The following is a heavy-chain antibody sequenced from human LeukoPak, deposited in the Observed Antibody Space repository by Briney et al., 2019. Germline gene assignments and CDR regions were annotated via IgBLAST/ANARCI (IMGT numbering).Heavy chain of an antibody. J-gene: IGHJ4*02. D-gene: IGHD3-10*01. Sequence: PGGSLRLSCVVSGITLSNYGMSWVRQAPGKGLEWVSAISGSGGSTYYADSVKGRFTISRDNSKNTLYLQMNSLRAEDTAVYYCAKDHGLLWFGESLYFDYWGQGTLVTVSS. CDR2: ISGSGGST. V-gene: IGHV3-23*01. CDR1: GITLSNYG. CDR3: AKDHGLLWFGESLYFDY.